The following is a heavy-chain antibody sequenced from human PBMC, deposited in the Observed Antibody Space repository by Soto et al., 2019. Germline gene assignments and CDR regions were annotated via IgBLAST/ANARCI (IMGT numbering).Heavy chain of an antibody. CDR3: ARVRYGDY. CDR2: ISAHNGNT. V-gene: IGHV1-18*01. D-gene: IGHD1-1*01. J-gene: IGHJ4*02. Sequence: QVHLVQSGAEVKKPGASVKVSCKCSGYTFTRYGITWVRQAPGQGLEWMGWISAHNGNTDYAKKVQGRVTVTRDTSTSTAYMELRGLRSDDTAVYYCARVRYGDYWGQGALVTVSS. CDR1: GYTFTRYG.